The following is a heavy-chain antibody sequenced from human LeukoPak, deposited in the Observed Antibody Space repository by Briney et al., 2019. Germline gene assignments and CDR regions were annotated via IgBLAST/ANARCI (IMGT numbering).Heavy chain of an antibody. J-gene: IGHJ6*02. CDR2: IYYSGST. D-gene: IGHD3-3*01. CDR1: GGSISSSSYY. Sequence: SETLSLTCTVSGGSISSSSYYWGWIRQPPGKGLEWIGSIYYSGSTYYNPSLKSRVTISVDTSKNQSSLKLSSVTAADTAVYYCARDPRPNGYYHDYYYGMDVWGQGTTVTVSS. CDR3: ARDPRPNGYYHDYYYGMDV. V-gene: IGHV4-39*07.